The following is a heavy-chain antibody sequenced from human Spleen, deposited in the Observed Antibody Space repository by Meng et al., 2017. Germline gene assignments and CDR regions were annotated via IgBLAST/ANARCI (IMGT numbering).Heavy chain of an antibody. CDR1: GFTFSSYG. J-gene: IGHJ3*02. V-gene: IGHV3-33*01. CDR3: ARETNDVWFGELNI. CDR2: IWYDGSNK. Sequence: GGSLRLSCAASGFTFSSYGMHWVRQAPGKGLEWVAVIWYDGSNKYYADSVKGRFTISRDNSKNTLFLQMNSLRADDTAVYYCARETNDVWFGELNIWGQGTMVTVSS. D-gene: IGHD3-10*01.